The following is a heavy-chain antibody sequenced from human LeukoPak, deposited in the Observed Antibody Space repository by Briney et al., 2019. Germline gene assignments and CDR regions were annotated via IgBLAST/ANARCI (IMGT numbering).Heavy chain of an antibody. V-gene: IGHV4-59*01. CDR3: ARDRSSYGDYHLTRYYFDY. J-gene: IGHJ4*02. CDR2: IYYSGST. D-gene: IGHD4-17*01. Sequence: SETLSLTCTVSGGSISSYYWSWIRQPPGKGLEWIGYIYYSGSTNYNPSLKSRVTISVDTSKNQFSLKLSSVTAADTAVYYCARDRSSYGDYHLTRYYFDYWGQGTLVTVSS. CDR1: GGSISSYY.